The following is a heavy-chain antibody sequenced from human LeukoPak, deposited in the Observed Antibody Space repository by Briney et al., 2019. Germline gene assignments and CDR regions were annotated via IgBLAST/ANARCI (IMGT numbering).Heavy chain of an antibody. Sequence: GGSLRLSCAASGFTFSSYAMTWVRQAPGKGLEWVSSFSFNGESTYYADSVKGRFTISRDNSKDTLYLEMNSLRAEDTAVYYCAKDLMRDRWFGESWGQGTLVTVSS. CDR2: FSFNGEST. D-gene: IGHD3-10*01. J-gene: IGHJ5*02. CDR1: GFTFSSYA. V-gene: IGHV3-23*01. CDR3: AKDLMRDRWFGES.